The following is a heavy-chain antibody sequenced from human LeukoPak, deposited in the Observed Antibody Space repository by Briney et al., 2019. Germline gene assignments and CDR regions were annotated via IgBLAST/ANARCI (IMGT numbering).Heavy chain of an antibody. J-gene: IGHJ4*02. CDR3: TRNER. CDR2: IKEDGSEK. CDR1: GFNPSDNW. V-gene: IGHV3-7*05. Sequence: GGSLRLSCAASGFNPSDNWMSWVRQAPGKGLEWVANIKEDGSEKYYVDSVKGRFTISRDNAKNSLYLQMNSLRPEDTAMYYCTRNERGDQGTLVAVSS.